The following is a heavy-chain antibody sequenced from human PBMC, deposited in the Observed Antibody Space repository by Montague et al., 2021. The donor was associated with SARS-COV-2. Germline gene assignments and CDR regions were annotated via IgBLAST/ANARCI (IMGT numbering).Heavy chain of an antibody. CDR1: GGSIRSSSHF. J-gene: IGHJ6*02. CDR2: ISYSGST. D-gene: IGHD3-10*01. CDR3: GLGRGFAVGNHYYYSYGLDV. V-gene: IGHV4-39*07. Sequence: SETLSLTCTVSGGSIRSSSHFWGWFRQPPGQQLEWIGTISYSGSTYYSPSLKSRVIISADTSKNQFSLNLRSVTAADTAVYFCGLGRGFAVGNHYYYSYGLDVWGQGTTVTVSS.